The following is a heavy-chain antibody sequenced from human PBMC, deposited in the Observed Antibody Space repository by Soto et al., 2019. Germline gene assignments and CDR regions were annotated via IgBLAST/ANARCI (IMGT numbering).Heavy chain of an antibody. CDR1: GFSFTYYW. CDR2: ISTSGTST. CDR3: ANDHWAAYSGYAIRNDLDV. Sequence: GGSLRLSCAASGFSFTYYWMTWVRQAPGKGLEWVAQISTSGTSTSYADSVKGRFTISRDNAKSTLTLQIASLRPEDTAVYYCANDHWAAYSGYAIRNDLDVWGQGTTVTVSS. V-gene: IGHV3-7*01. J-gene: IGHJ6*02. D-gene: IGHD5-12*01.